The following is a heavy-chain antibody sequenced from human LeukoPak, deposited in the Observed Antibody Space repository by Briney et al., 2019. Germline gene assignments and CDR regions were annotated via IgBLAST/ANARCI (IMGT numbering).Heavy chain of an antibody. V-gene: IGHV4-4*02. D-gene: IGHD2-2*03. Sequence: PSGTLSLTCAVSGGSISSSNWWSWVRQPPGKGLEWIGEIYHSGSTNYNPSLKSRVTISVDKSKNQFSLKLSSVTAADTAVYYCARDLVDIVVVPAAREGAFDIWGQGTMVTVSS. CDR3: ARDLVDIVVVPAAREGAFDI. CDR1: GGSISSSNW. CDR2: IYHSGST. J-gene: IGHJ3*02.